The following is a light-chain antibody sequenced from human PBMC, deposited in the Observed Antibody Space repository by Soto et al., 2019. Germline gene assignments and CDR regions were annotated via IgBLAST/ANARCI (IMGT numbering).Light chain of an antibody. V-gene: IGKV1-39*01. J-gene: IGKJ1*01. Sequence: DIQMPQSRSTLSASVGDRASITCRASQSIVTYLNWYLQKPGKSPKLLIYAASTLQSGVPSRFSGSGSGTDFTLTISCLQSEEFATYYCQKYYSYPPTVGQGNKVDIK. CDR3: QKYYSYPPT. CDR1: QSIVTY. CDR2: AAS.